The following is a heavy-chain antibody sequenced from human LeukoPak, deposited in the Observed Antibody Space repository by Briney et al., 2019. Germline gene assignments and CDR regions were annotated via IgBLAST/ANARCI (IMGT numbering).Heavy chain of an antibody. CDR3: AKNRLVAQYDRWFDP. CDR2: IYGSGST. J-gene: IGHJ5*02. Sequence: MSSETLSLTCTVSGDSISSQYWSWIRQPPGKGLEWIGCIYGSGSTNYNPSLKSRLTISVDSSKNQFSLYLKSVTAADTAVYYCAKNRLVAQYDRWFDPWGQGILVTVSS. D-gene: IGHD6-19*01. V-gene: IGHV4-59*11. CDR1: GDSISSQY.